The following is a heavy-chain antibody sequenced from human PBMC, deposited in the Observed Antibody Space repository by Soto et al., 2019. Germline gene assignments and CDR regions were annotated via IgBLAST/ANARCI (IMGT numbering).Heavy chain of an antibody. V-gene: IGHV4-4*07. D-gene: IGHD3-3*01. CDR2: IYTSGST. CDR1: GGSISSYY. CDR3: ARSSTPNYDFWSGYFNWFDP. J-gene: IGHJ5*02. Sequence: QVQLQESGPGLVKPSETLSLTCTVSGGSISSYYWSWIRQPAGKGLEWIGRIYTSGSTNYNPSLQSRVTMSVDTSKNQFSLKLSSVTAADTAVYYCARSSTPNYDFWSGYFNWFDPWGQGTLVTVSS.